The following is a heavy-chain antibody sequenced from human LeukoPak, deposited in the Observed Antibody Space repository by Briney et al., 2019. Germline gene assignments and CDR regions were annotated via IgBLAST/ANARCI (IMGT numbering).Heavy chain of an antibody. Sequence: PGGSLRLSCAASGFTFSSYAMSWVRQAPGKGLEWVSAISGSGGSTYYADSVKGRFTISRDNSKNTLYLQMNSLRAEDTAVYYCAKDLDYDILTGPFDYWGREPWSPSPQ. V-gene: IGHV3-23*01. CDR1: GFTFSSYA. CDR2: ISGSGGST. CDR3: AKDLDYDILTGPFDY. D-gene: IGHD3-9*01. J-gene: IGHJ4*02.